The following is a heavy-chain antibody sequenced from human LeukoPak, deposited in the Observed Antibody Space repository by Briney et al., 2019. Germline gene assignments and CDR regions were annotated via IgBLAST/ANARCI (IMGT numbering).Heavy chain of an antibody. Sequence: ASVKVSCKASGYTFTSYYMHWVRQAPGQGLEWMGIINPSGGSTSCAQKFQGRVTMTRDMSTSTVYMELSSLRSEDTAVYYCARQDTYCSGGSCQGDPIDYWGQGTLVTVSS. CDR3: ARQDTYCSGGSCQGDPIDY. V-gene: IGHV1-46*01. CDR2: INPSGGST. J-gene: IGHJ4*02. CDR1: GYTFTSYY. D-gene: IGHD2-15*01.